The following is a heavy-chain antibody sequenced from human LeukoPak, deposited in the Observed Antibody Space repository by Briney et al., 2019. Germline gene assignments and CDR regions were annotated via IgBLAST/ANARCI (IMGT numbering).Heavy chain of an antibody. Sequence: SETLSLTCTVSGGSISSYYWSWIRQPPGKGLEWIGYIYYSGSTNYNPSLKSRVTISVATSKNQFSLKLSSVTAADTAVYYCARMLLGYCSSTSCYGYYYYYMDVWGKGTTVTVSS. CDR3: ARMLLGYCSSTSCYGYYYYYMDV. CDR1: GGSISSYY. D-gene: IGHD2-2*01. CDR2: IYYSGST. V-gene: IGHV4-59*01. J-gene: IGHJ6*03.